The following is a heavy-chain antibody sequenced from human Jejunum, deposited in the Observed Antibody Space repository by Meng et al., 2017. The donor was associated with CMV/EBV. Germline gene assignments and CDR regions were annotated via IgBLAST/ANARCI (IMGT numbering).Heavy chain of an antibody. J-gene: IGHJ4*02. V-gene: IGHV3-11*01. Sequence: LYCAASGFFFSDYYMYWIRQAPGKGLEWVSYISSSGSTIYYADSVKGRFTISRDNAKNSLCLQMNSLRADDTAVYYCARQIRPIDYWGQGTLVTVSS. D-gene: IGHD3-10*01. CDR2: ISSSGSTI. CDR1: GFFFSDYY. CDR3: ARQIRPIDY.